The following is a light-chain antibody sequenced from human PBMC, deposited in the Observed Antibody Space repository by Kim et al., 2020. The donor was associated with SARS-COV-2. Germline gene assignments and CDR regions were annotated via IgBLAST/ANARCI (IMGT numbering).Light chain of an antibody. CDR2: GNS. CDR3: QAYDSSLSGWV. CDR1: RYNNGAGYD. V-gene: IGLV1-40*01. J-gene: IGLJ2*01. Sequence: RSTMPCNGGRYNNGAGYDVHRYQQVPGTAPERLLYGNSKRPSGVPDRFSGSKSGTSASLAITGLRAEDGADYYCQAYDSSLSGWVFGGGTQLTVL.